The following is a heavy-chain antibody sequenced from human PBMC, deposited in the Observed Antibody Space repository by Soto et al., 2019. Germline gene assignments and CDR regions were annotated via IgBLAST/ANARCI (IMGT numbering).Heavy chain of an antibody. J-gene: IGHJ6*02. CDR2: IYYSGST. D-gene: IGHD4-17*01. V-gene: IGHV4-39*01. CDR1: GGSISSSSYY. Sequence: SETLSLTCTVSGGSISSSSYYWGWIRQPPGKGLEWIGSIYYSGSTYYNPSLKSRVTISVDTSKNQVSLKLTSVTAADTAVYYCANDYGDYKSYYAMDVWGQGTTGHRLL. CDR3: ANDYGDYKSYYAMDV.